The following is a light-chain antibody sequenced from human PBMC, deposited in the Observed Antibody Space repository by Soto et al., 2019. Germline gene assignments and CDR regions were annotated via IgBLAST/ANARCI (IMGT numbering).Light chain of an antibody. J-gene: IGKJ3*01. V-gene: IGKV3-15*01. CDR1: QSVSSN. CDR2: GAS. Sequence: DIVMTQSPATLSVSPGERATLSCRASQSVSSNLAWYQQKPGQAPRLLVYGASTRATGIPARFSGSGSGTEFILTISSLQSEDFALYSCQQYNNWPSFTFGPGTKVDIK. CDR3: QQYNNWPSFT.